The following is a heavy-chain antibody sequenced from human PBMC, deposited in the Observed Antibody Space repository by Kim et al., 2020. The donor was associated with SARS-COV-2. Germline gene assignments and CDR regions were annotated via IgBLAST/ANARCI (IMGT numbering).Heavy chain of an antibody. CDR1: GYTFTGNY. V-gene: IGHV1-2*06. Sequence: ASVKVSCKASGYTFTGNYIHWVRQAPGQGLEWMGRIIPNSGATVYAQKFQGRVTMTRDTSISTSYMELSRLSSDDTAVYYCARRKKTPDDAFDIWGQGTMVTVS. CDR3: ARRKKTPDDAFDI. CDR2: IIPNSGAT. J-gene: IGHJ3*02.